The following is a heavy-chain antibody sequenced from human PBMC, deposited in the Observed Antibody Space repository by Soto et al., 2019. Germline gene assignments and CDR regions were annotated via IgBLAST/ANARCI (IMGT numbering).Heavy chain of an antibody. CDR1: GFSLRTTGVG. CDR3: AHTWGLPFDY. J-gene: IGHJ4*02. CDR2: IYWNDDM. D-gene: IGHD3-16*01. V-gene: IGHV2-5*01. Sequence: QITLKESGPTLVEPTQTLTLICTYSGFSLRTTGVGVGWVRQPPGKALEWLGIIYWNDDMRYSPSLKNRFTLTSDISKSQVVLTMTNMDPVDTATYYCAHTWGLPFDYLGQGTLVIVSS.